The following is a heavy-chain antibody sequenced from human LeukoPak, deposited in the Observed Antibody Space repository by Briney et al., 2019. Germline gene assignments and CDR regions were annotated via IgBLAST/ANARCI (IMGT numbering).Heavy chain of an antibody. CDR3: ANDLGWIQLNLG. V-gene: IGHV4-59*10. CDR2: IYTSGST. CDR1: GGSFSSYY. Sequence: SETLSLTCAVYGGSFSSYYWSWIRQPAGKGLEWIGRIYTSGSTNYNPSLKSRVTISVDTSKNQFSLRLRSVTAADTAVYYCANDLGWIQLNLGRGQGTLVTVSS. D-gene: IGHD5-18*01. J-gene: IGHJ4*02.